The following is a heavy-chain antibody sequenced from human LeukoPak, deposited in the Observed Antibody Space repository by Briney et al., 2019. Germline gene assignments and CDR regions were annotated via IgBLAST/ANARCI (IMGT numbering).Heavy chain of an antibody. CDR1: SGSISNYY. CDR2: KYYSGST. Sequence: SETLSLTCAVSSGSISNYYWSWIRQPPGKGLEWIGYKYYSGSTNYNPSLKSRVTISVDTSKNQFSLKLSSVTAADTAVYYCACLTTADAFDIWGQGTMVTVSS. D-gene: IGHD3-22*01. V-gene: IGHV4-59*01. J-gene: IGHJ3*02. CDR3: ACLTTADAFDI.